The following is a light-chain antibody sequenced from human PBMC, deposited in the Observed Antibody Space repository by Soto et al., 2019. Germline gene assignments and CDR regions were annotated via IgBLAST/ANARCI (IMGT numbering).Light chain of an antibody. V-gene: IGLV2-14*03. CDR3: SSYTSSSTL. J-gene: IGLJ2*01. Sequence: QLVLTQPASVSGSPGQSITISCTGTSSDLGDYNYVSWYQRHPGKAPKLMIYDVNNRPSGVSSRFSGSKSGSTASLTISGLQAEDEADYYCSSYTSSSTLFGGGTKLTVL. CDR2: DVN. CDR1: SSDLGDYNY.